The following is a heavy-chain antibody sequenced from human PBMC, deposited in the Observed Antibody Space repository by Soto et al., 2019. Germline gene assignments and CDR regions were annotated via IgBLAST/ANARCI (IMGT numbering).Heavy chain of an antibody. V-gene: IGHV4-34*01. CDR3: ARLLDGRYTTTWYGWFDP. Sequence: QVQVQQWGAGLLKPSETLSLTCAVFGGSFRGYYWSWIRQPPGKGLEWIGEINHSGSANYNPSLKIRVTFPIDASENQLSLTLNSVTAAYTPVYYCARLLDGRYTTTWYGWFDPWGQGTLVIVSS. CDR1: GGSFRGYY. CDR2: INHSGSA. J-gene: IGHJ5*02. D-gene: IGHD6-13*01.